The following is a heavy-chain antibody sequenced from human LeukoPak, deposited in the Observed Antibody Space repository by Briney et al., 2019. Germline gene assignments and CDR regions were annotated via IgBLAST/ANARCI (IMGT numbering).Heavy chain of an antibody. D-gene: IGHD2-2*03. CDR2: ISNSDSTI. Sequence: GGSLRLSCAASGFTFSSYEMNWVRQAPGRGLEWVSYISNSDSTIYYADSVKGRFTISRDNAKNSLYLQMNSLGAEDTAVYYCARERGGFCSSTTCSRAFDIWGQGTMVTVSS. V-gene: IGHV3-48*03. CDR3: ARERGGFCSSTTCSRAFDI. CDR1: GFTFSSYE. J-gene: IGHJ3*02.